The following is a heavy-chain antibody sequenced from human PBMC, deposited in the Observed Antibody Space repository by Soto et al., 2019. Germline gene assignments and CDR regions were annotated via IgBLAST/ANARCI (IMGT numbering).Heavy chain of an antibody. D-gene: IGHD2-15*01. Sequence: GGSLRLSCAASGFTFSDYYMSWIRQAPGKGLEWVSYISSSGSTIYYADSVKGRFTISRDNAKNSLYLQMNSLRAEDTAVYYCARDRADIVVVVAAKGSDAFDIWGQGTMVTVSS. CDR1: GFTFSDYY. V-gene: IGHV3-11*01. J-gene: IGHJ3*02. CDR3: ARDRADIVVVVAAKGSDAFDI. CDR2: ISSSGSTI.